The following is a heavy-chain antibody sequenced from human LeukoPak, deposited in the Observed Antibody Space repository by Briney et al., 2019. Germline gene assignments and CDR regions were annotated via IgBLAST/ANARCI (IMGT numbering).Heavy chain of an antibody. CDR2: INSGGSST. CDR1: GFTFSSYW. J-gene: IGHJ4*02. V-gene: IGHV3-74*01. Sequence: PGGSLRLSCAASGFTFSSYWMHWVRHAPGKGLVWVSRINSGGSSTSYADSVKGRFTISRDNAKNTLYLQMNSLRAEDTAVYYCARGYYDFWSGYSTWYDYWGQGTLVTVSS. CDR3: ARGYYDFWSGYSTWYDY. D-gene: IGHD3-3*01.